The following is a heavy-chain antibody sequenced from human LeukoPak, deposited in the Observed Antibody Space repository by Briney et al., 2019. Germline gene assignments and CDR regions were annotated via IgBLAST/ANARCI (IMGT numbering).Heavy chain of an antibody. CDR2: INHRGST. V-gene: IGHV4-34*01. CDR3: ARATDSSGYYRASDAFDI. Sequence: SETLSLTCGVYGASFSDYYWSWIRQPPGKGLEWIGEINHRGSTYYNPSLKSRVTISVDTSKNQFSLKLSSVTAADTAVYYCARATDSSGYYRASDAFDIWGQGTMVTVSS. D-gene: IGHD3-22*01. CDR1: GASFSDYY. J-gene: IGHJ3*02.